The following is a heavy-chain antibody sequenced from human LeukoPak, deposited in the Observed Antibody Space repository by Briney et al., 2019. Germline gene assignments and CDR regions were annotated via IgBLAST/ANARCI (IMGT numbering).Heavy chain of an antibody. V-gene: IGHV1-2*06. CDR2: INPNSGGT. CDR3: AREADIVVVPAAHRYNWFDP. J-gene: IGHJ5*02. Sequence: ASVKVSCKASGYTFTGYYMHWVRQAAGQGLEWMGRINPNSGGTNYAQKFQGRVTMTRDTSISTAYMELSRLRSDDTAVYYCAREADIVVVPAAHRYNWFDPWGQGTLVTVSS. D-gene: IGHD2-2*01. CDR1: GYTFTGYY.